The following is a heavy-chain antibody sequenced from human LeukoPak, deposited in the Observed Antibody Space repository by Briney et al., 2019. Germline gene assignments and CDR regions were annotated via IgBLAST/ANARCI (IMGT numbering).Heavy chain of an antibody. CDR3: ARDSYYDDSSGYDFDY. J-gene: IGHJ4*02. CDR1: GYTFTSYY. D-gene: IGHD3-22*01. CDR2: INPSGGST. Sequence: ASVKVSCKASGYTFTSYYMHWVRQAPGQGLEWMGIINPSGGSTSYAQKFQGRVTMTRDTSTSTVYMELSSLRSEDTAVYYCARDSYYDDSSGYDFDYWGQGTLVTVSS. V-gene: IGHV1-46*01.